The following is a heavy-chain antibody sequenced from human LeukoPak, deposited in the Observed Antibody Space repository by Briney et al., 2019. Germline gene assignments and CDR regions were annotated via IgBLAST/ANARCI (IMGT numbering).Heavy chain of an antibody. Sequence: PGGSLRLSCAASGFTFSSYSMNWVRQAPGKGLEWVSSISSSSSYIYYADSVKGRFTISRDNAKNSLYLQMNSLRAEDTAVYYCARVGAAAGGGFDYWGQGTLVTVPS. V-gene: IGHV3-21*01. D-gene: IGHD6-13*01. CDR1: GFTFSSYS. CDR2: ISSSSSYI. CDR3: ARVGAAAGGGFDY. J-gene: IGHJ4*02.